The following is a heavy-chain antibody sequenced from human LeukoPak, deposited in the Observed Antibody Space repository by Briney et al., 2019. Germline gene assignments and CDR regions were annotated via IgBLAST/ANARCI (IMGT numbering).Heavy chain of an antibody. Sequence: ASVRVSCKASGYSLSTLGINWVRQAPGQGLEWMGWINTYNGYTNYAQKFQGRVTMTTDKSTRTAYMELRSLRSDDTAVYYCGRELNKSFRGVTPEGSDYWGQGTLVTVSS. V-gene: IGHV1-18*01. CDR2: INTYNGYT. CDR3: GRELNKSFRGVTPEGSDY. J-gene: IGHJ4*02. D-gene: IGHD4-23*01. CDR1: GYSLSTLG.